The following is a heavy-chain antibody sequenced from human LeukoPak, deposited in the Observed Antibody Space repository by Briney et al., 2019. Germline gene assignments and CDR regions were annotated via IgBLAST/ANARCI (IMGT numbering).Heavy chain of an antibody. CDR1: GGSFSGYY. D-gene: IGHD4-23*01. CDR3: ATSYGGNLLFDY. J-gene: IGHJ4*02. V-gene: IGHV4-34*01. CDR2: INHSGST. Sequence: SETLSLTCAVYGGSFSGYYWSWIRQPPGKGLEWIGEINHSGSTNYNPPLKSRVTISVDTSKNQFSLKLSSVTAADTAVYYCATSYGGNLLFDYWGQGTLVTVSS.